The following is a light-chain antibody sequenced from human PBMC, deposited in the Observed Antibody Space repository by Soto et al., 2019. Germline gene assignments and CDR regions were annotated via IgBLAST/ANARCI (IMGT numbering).Light chain of an antibody. CDR2: EVT. CDR1: SSDVGGYNY. Sequence: QSALTQPPSASGSPAQSLTISCTGTSSDVGGYNYVSWYQQHPGKAPKLMIYEVTKRPSGVPDRFSGSKSGNTASLTVSGLQAEDEADYYCSSYAGSKTLFGGGTKLTVL. CDR3: SSYAGSKTL. J-gene: IGLJ2*01. V-gene: IGLV2-8*01.